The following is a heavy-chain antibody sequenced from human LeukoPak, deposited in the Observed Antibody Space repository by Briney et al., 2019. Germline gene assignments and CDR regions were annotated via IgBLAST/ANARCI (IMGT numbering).Heavy chain of an antibody. J-gene: IGHJ5*02. V-gene: IGHV4-30-4*01. Sequence: SQTLSLTCTVSGGSISSGDYYWSWIRQPPGMGLEGIGYIYYSGSTYYNPSLTSRVTISVDTSKHQSSLKLSSVTAADTAVYYCARERYYYGSGSYGGFDPWGQGTLVTVSS. D-gene: IGHD3-10*01. CDR2: IYYSGST. CDR1: GGSISSGDYY. CDR3: ARERYYYGSGSYGGFDP.